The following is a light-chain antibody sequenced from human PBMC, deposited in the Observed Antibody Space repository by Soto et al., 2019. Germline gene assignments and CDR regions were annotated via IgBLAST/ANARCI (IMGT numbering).Light chain of an antibody. V-gene: IGKV3-20*01. CDR1: QSVSNSY. CDR3: QQYGSSPWT. Sequence: EIVLTQSPGTLSLSPGERATLSCRASQSVSNSYIAWYQQKPGQAPRLLIYGASSRATDIPDRFSGSGSGTDFTLTISRLEPEDFAGYYCQQYGSSPWTFGQGTRWKSN. CDR2: GAS. J-gene: IGKJ1*01.